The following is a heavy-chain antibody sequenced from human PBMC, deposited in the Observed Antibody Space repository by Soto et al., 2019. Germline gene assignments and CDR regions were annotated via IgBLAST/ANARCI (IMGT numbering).Heavy chain of an antibody. Sequence: SVKVSCKASGYTFTSYGISWVRQAPGQGLEWMGWISAYNGNTNYAQKLQGRVTMTTDTSTSTAYMELRSLRSDDTAVYYCARVRYDFWSGYYNYFDYWGQGTLVTVSS. V-gene: IGHV1-18*01. CDR2: ISAYNGNT. J-gene: IGHJ4*02. CDR1: GYTFTSYG. D-gene: IGHD3-3*01. CDR3: ARVRYDFWSGYYNYFDY.